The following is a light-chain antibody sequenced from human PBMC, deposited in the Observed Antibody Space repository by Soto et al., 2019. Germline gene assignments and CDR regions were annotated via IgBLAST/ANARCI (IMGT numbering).Light chain of an antibody. J-gene: IGLJ3*02. V-gene: IGLV2-11*01. CDR2: DVN. Sequence: QSALTQPRSVSGSPGHSVTISCTGTSSDVGAYNYVSWYQQHPGQAPKLMIYDVNRRPSGVPDRFSGSKSGNTASLTISGLQAEDEADYYCCSSAGASSTGVVRVFGGGTKLTVL. CDR3: CSSAGASSTGVVRV. CDR1: SSDVGAYNY.